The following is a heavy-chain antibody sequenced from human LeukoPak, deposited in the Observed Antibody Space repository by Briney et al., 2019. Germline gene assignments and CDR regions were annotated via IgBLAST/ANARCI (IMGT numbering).Heavy chain of an antibody. V-gene: IGHV3-30-3*01. CDR1: GFKFSDYA. D-gene: IGHD4-23*01. Sequence: RRSHRLSCAASGFKFSDYALHWVRQAPGKGLEWVAIISYDGGTKFYADSVKGRFTISRDNSKNTVDVQMNRLRGEDTAVYYCAREGYGGSGYFDYWGQGTLVT. CDR2: ISYDGGTK. CDR3: AREGYGGSGYFDY. J-gene: IGHJ4*02.